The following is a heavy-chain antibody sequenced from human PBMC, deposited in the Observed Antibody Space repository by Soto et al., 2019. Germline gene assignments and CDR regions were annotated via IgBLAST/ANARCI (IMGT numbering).Heavy chain of an antibody. D-gene: IGHD3-22*01. Sequence: QVRLVQSEAEVKKAGSSVKVSCKASGGTFSSDAVTWVRPAPGEGLEWMGGVIPIFPKANYAQKFQGRATITVDKSTSTVYLELISLKSEDTAMYYCARCQSDSSGPGYLDSWGQGTLVTV. CDR2: VIPIFPKA. CDR3: ARCQSDSSGPGYLDS. V-gene: IGHV1-69*06. CDR1: GGTFSSDA. J-gene: IGHJ4*02.